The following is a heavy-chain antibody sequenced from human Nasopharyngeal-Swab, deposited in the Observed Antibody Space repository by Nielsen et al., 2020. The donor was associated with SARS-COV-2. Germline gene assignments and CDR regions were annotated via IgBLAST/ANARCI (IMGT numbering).Heavy chain of an antibody. CDR2: ISSSSYI. V-gene: IGHV3-21*01. D-gene: IGHD2-8*01. CDR3: ARAEGGLYAPDY. J-gene: IGHJ4*02. Sequence: GGSLRLSCAASGFTFSSYSMNWVRQAPGKGLEWVSSISSSSYIYYADSVKGRFTISRDNAKNSLYLQMNSLRAEDTAVYYCARAEGGLYAPDYWGQGTLVTASS. CDR1: GFTFSSYS.